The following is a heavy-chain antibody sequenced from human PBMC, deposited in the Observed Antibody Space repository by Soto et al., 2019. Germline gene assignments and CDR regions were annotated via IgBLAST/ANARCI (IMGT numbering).Heavy chain of an antibody. CDR2: IWYDGSNK. CDR1: GFTFSSYG. D-gene: IGHD3-22*01. J-gene: IGHJ4*02. CDR3: ARPHSGYIFSPPYNFDY. V-gene: IGHV3-33*08. Sequence: GGSLRLSCAASGFTFSSYGMHWVRQAPGKGLEWVAVIWYDGSNKYYADSVKGRFAISRDNSKNTLYLQMNSLRAEDTAVYYCARPHSGYIFSPPYNFDYWGQGTLVTVSS.